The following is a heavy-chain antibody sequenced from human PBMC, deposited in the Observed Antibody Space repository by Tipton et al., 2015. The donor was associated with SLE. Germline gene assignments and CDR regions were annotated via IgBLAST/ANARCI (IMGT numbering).Heavy chain of an antibody. V-gene: IGHV3-23*01. D-gene: IGHD1-26*01. CDR3: ARTGSGSYSDC. CDR1: GFTFTSYA. J-gene: IGHJ4*02. Sequence: SLRLSCAASGFTFTSYAMSWVRQAPGKGLEWVASITGRGGRTYYADSVKGRFTISRDNSKSTLDLQMNSLRAEDTALYYCARTGSGSYSDCWGQGTLVTVSS. CDR2: ITGRGGRT.